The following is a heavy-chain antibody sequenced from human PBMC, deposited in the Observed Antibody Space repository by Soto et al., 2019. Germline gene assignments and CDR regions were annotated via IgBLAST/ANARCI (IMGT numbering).Heavy chain of an antibody. J-gene: IGHJ1*01. V-gene: IGHV1-69*13. CDR3: ARHLIDGIAVAGTEYFQH. Sequence: GASVKVSCKASGGTFSSYAISWVRQAPGQGLEWMGGIIPIFGTANYAQKFQGRVTITADESTSTAYMELSSLRSEDTAVYYCARHLIDGIAVAGTEYFQHWGQGTLVTVSS. D-gene: IGHD6-19*01. CDR1: GGTFSSYA. CDR2: IIPIFGTA.